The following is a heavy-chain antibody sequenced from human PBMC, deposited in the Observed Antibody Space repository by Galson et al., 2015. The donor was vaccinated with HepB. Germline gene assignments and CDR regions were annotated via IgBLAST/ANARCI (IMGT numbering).Heavy chain of an antibody. J-gene: IGHJ3*02. CDR1: GFSLSTSGVG. D-gene: IGHD3-16*01. CDR2: IYWDDDK. Sequence: PALVKPTQTLTLTCTFSGFSLSTSGVGVGWIRQPPGKALEWLALIYWDDDKRYSPSLKSRLTITKDTSKNQVVLTMTNMDPVDTATYYCAHSELGIMITIGGVADAFDIWGQGTMVTVSS. V-gene: IGHV2-5*02. CDR3: AHSELGIMITIGGVADAFDI.